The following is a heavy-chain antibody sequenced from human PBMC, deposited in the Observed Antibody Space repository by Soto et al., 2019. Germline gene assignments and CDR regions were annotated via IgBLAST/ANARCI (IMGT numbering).Heavy chain of an antibody. CDR2: IDPNSGGT. CDR3: AREGPSYDILTGYRSHKGFDP. Sequence: QVQLVQSGAEVKKPGASVKVSCKASGYTFTGYYMHWVRQAPGQGLEWMGWIDPNSGGTNYAQKFQGRVTMTRDTSISTAYMELSRLRSDDTAVYYCAREGPSYDILTGYRSHKGFDPWGQGTLVTVSS. J-gene: IGHJ5*02. D-gene: IGHD3-9*01. CDR1: GYTFTGYY. V-gene: IGHV1-2*02.